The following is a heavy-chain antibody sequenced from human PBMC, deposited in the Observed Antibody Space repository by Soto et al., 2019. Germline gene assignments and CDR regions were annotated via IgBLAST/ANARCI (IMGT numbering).Heavy chain of an antibody. Sequence: EVQLLKSGGGLVQPGGSLRLSCAASGFTFRNYVMTWVRQAPGKGLEWLSTITGSGSNTYYADSVRGRFVISRDNSKDTLYLQMDSLGAEDTAVYYCGKMAWLGDLSGHDFWGQGTLVTVSS. CDR3: GKMAWLGDLSGHDF. J-gene: IGHJ4*02. V-gene: IGHV3-23*01. CDR1: GFTFRNYV. D-gene: IGHD3-10*01. CDR2: ITGSGSNT.